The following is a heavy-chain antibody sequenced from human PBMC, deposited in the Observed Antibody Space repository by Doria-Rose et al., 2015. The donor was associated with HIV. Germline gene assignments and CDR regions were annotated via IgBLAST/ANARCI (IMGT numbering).Heavy chain of an antibody. V-gene: IGHV3-9*01. CDR1: GFSFESYA. CDR3: AKAPSIGPKYYFYMDV. Sequence: VQLVQSGGGLVQPGRSLRLSCVGSGFSFESYAMHWVRLAPGKGLEWVAGISWDSGAKGSADSVEGRFTISRDNDKKSVYLEMRSLRPEDTAFYYCAKAPSIGPKYYFYMDVWGKGTSVTVSS. J-gene: IGHJ6*03. CDR2: ISWDSGAK. D-gene: IGHD3-3*02.